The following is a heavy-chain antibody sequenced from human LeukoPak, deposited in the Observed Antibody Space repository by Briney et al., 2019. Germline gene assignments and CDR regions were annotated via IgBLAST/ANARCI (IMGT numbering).Heavy chain of an antibody. CDR1: GFTFSSYG. J-gene: IGHJ4*02. V-gene: IGHV3-30*18. CDR2: VSFDGSNK. D-gene: IGHD2-21*01. Sequence: GGSLRLSCAASGFTFSSYGMHWVRQAPGKGLEWVAVVSFDGSNKYYADSVRGRFTISRDNSKNTLYRQMNSLRTEDTAVYYCAKEGNGDSFDYWGQGTLVTVSS. CDR3: AKEGNGDSFDY.